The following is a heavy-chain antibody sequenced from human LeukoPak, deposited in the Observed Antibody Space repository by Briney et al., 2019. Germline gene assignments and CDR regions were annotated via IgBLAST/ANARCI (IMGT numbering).Heavy chain of an antibody. V-gene: IGHV3-53*01. D-gene: IGHD6-6*01. CDR2: IYSGGST. Sequence: GGSLRLSCAVSGFIVSSNDMSWVRQAPGRGLEWVSVIYSGGSTYYADSAKGRFTISRDTSKNTVYLQMNSLRAEDTAMYYCARFSSSPRYFDLWGRGTLVTVSS. CDR3: ARFSSSPRYFDL. CDR1: GFIVSSND. J-gene: IGHJ2*01.